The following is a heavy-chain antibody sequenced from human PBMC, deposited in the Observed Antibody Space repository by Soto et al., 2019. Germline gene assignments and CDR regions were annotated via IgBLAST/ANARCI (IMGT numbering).Heavy chain of an antibody. Sequence: GTLALTCSIYSVSFSGYYWSWIRQPPGKGLEWIGEISQSGNTNYSPSLKSRVSISIDTSKKQFSLNLASVSAADTAVYYCATAPKVSGSSQTRPDFWGQGTPGTVSS. CDR3: ATAPKVSGSSQTRPDF. D-gene: IGHD6-6*01. CDR2: ISQSGNT. J-gene: IGHJ4*02. CDR1: SVSFSGYY. V-gene: IGHV4-34*01.